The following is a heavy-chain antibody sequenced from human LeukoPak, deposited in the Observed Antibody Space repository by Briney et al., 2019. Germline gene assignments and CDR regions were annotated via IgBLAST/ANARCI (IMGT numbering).Heavy chain of an antibody. CDR2: IKQDGSEK. CDR3: ARDSAGYYDYVWGSYRCFDY. J-gene: IGHJ4*02. Sequence: GGSLRLSCAASGFTFSSYWMSWVRQAPGKGLEWVANIKQDGSEKYYVDSVKGRFTISRDNVKKSLYLQMNSLRAEDTAVYYCARDSAGYYDYVWGSYRCFDYWGQGTLVTVSS. CDR1: GFTFSSYW. D-gene: IGHD3-16*02. V-gene: IGHV3-7*01.